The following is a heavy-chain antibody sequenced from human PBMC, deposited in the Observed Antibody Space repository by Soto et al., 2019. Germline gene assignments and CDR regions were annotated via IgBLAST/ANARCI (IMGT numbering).Heavy chain of an antibody. CDR2: ISGSGGST. Sequence: RGSLRLSCAASGFTFSSYAMSWVRQAPGKGLEWVSAISGSGGSTYYADSVKGRFTISRDNSKNTLYLQMNSLRAEDTAVYYCAKDPLGLVVPAAIDYWGQGTLVTVSS. J-gene: IGHJ4*02. V-gene: IGHV3-23*01. D-gene: IGHD2-2*01. CDR3: AKDPLGLVVPAAIDY. CDR1: GFTFSSYA.